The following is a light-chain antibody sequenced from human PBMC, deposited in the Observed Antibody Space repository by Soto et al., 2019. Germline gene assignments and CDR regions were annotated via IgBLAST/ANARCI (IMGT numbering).Light chain of an antibody. Sequence: EIVLTQSPGTLSLSPGETATLSCRASQRVSNSDLAWYQKKPGQAPSLLIYGASSRAAGIPDRFSGSGSGTDFTLTISRLEPEDFAVYFCQRYGGSPPFTFGQGTKVEI. CDR1: QRVSNSD. CDR2: GAS. V-gene: IGKV3-20*01. CDR3: QRYGGSPPFT. J-gene: IGKJ2*01.